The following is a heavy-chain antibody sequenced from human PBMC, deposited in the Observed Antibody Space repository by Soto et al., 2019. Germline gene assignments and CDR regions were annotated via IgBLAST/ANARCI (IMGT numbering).Heavy chain of an antibody. D-gene: IGHD3-16*01. CDR3: ARAAGWTAVGD. CDR1: GYTFTSYA. J-gene: IGHJ4*02. V-gene: IGHV1-3*01. CDR2: INAGNGNT. Sequence: QVQLVQSGAEAKKPGASVKVSCKASGYTFTSYAMHWVRQAPGQRLEWMGWINAGNGNTKYSQKFQGRVTITRDTSASTAYMELSSLRSEDTTVYYCARAAGWTAVGDWGQGTLVTVSS.